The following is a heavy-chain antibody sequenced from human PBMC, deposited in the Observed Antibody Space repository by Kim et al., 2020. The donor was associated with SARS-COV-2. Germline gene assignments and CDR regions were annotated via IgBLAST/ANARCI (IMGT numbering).Heavy chain of an antibody. J-gene: IGHJ6*02. CDR3: ARDEAPPLYYYDSSGYGNYYYYGMDV. Sequence: ASVKVSCKASGYTFTSYGISWVRQAPGQGLEWMGWISAYNGNTNYAQKLQGRVTMTTDTSTSTAYMELRSLRSDDTAVYYCARDEAPPLYYYDSSGYGNYYYYGMDVWGQGTTVTVSS. D-gene: IGHD3-22*01. CDR2: ISAYNGNT. V-gene: IGHV1-18*01. CDR1: GYTFTSYG.